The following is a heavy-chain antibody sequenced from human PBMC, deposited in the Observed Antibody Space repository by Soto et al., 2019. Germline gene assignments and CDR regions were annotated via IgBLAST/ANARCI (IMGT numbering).Heavy chain of an antibody. Sequence: QVQLVESGGGVVQPGTSLTLSCAASGFTFSSYGMHWVRQAPGKGLEWVAFILSDASQKFYVDSVKGRFTISRDNSKKMLFMEMDSLRVEDTAVYYCVGDGEVGKWNFDYWGQGTLVTVSS. D-gene: IGHD1-26*01. CDR3: VGDGEVGKWNFDY. CDR2: ILSDASQK. V-gene: IGHV3-33*01. J-gene: IGHJ4*02. CDR1: GFTFSSYG.